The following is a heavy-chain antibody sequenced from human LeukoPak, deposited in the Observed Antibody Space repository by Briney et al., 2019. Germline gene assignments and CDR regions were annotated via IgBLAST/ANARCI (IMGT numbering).Heavy chain of an antibody. J-gene: IGHJ4*02. D-gene: IGHD1-1*01. V-gene: IGHV3-30*03. Sequence: GRSLRLSCAASGFTFSNYGMHWVRQAPGKGLEWVAVISYDGSNKYYADSVKGRFTISRDNSKNTLYLQMNSLRAEDTAVYYCAREKLERPYFDYWGQGTLVTVSS. CDR1: GFTFSNYG. CDR2: ISYDGSNK. CDR3: AREKLERPYFDY.